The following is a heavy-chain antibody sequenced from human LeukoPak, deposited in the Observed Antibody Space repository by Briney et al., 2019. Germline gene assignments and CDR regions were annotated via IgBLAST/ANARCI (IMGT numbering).Heavy chain of an antibody. CDR3: ARVLYDSSGRFFDY. CDR2: ISSNGGST. V-gene: IGHV3-64*01. J-gene: IGHJ4*02. CDR1: GFSFSSYA. D-gene: IGHD3-22*01. Sequence: GGSLRLSCAASGFSFSSYAMHWVRQAPGKGLEYVSAISSNGGSTYYANSVKGRFTISRDNSKNTLYLQMNSLRAEDTAVYYCARVLYDSSGRFFDYWGQGTLLTVSS.